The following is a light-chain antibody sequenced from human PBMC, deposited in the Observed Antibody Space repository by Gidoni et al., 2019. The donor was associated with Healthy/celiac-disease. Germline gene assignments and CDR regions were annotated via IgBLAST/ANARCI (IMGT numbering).Light chain of an antibody. J-gene: IGLJ2*01. CDR2: GTN. CDR1: SSNIGNNY. CDR3: GTWDSRLGSVG. Sequence: QSVLTQPPSVSAAPGQKVTISCSGSSSNIGNNYVSWSQQLPGTTPKLLLYGTNKRPSGMPGRISGSKAGTSATLGNTGLQAGGEADYYCGTWDSRLGSVGFGGGTKPTGL. V-gene: IGLV1-51*01.